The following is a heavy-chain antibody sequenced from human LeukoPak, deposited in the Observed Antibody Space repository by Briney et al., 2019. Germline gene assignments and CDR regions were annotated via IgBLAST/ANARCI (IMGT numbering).Heavy chain of an antibody. CDR2: ISGTGGST. Sequence: GGSLRLSCAASGFTFSSYAMSWVRQAPGKGLEWVSAISGTGGSTYYADSVKGRFTISRDNSKNRLYLQMNSLRAEDTAVYYCAKRRSPMVRGVNVDYWGQGTLVTVSS. CDR1: GFTFSSYA. J-gene: IGHJ4*02. V-gene: IGHV3-23*01. D-gene: IGHD3-10*01. CDR3: AKRRSPMVRGVNVDY.